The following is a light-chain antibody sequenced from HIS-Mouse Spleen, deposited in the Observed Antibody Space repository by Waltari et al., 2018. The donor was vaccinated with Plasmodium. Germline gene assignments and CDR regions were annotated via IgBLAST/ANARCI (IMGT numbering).Light chain of an antibody. CDR3: YSTDSSGNHRV. CDR2: EDS. Sequence: SYELTQPPSVSVSPGQTARITCSGDALPKKYAYWYRQKLGQAPVLVIYEDSKRPSGIAERFSGASSGTMATLTISGAQVEDEADYYCYSTDSSGNHRVFGGGTKLTVL. CDR1: ALPKKY. V-gene: IGLV3-10*01. J-gene: IGLJ3*02.